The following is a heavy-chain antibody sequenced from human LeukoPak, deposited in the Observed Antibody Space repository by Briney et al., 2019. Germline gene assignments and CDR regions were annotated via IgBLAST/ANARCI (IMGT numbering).Heavy chain of an antibody. Sequence: GASVKVSCKASGYTFTGYYMHWVRQAPGQGLEWMGWINPNSGGTNYAQKFQGRVTMTRDTSISTAYMELSRLRSDDTAVCYCATRIAVAGADAFDIWGQGTMVTVSS. D-gene: IGHD6-19*01. V-gene: IGHV1-2*02. J-gene: IGHJ3*02. CDR3: ATRIAVAGADAFDI. CDR1: GYTFTGYY. CDR2: INPNSGGT.